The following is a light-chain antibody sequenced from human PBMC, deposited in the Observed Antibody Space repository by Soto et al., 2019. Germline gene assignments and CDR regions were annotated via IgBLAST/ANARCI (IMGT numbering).Light chain of an antibody. CDR2: GAS. CDR3: QQYGSSFT. J-gene: IGKJ3*01. Sequence: EIVLTQSPGTLSLSPGERATLSCRASQSVNNNYLAWYQQKPGQPPRLLIYGASSRAIGIPARFSGGGSGTAVILSISRLEPEYFALYYCQQYGSSFTFGPGTKVDIK. V-gene: IGKV3-20*01. CDR1: QSVNNNY.